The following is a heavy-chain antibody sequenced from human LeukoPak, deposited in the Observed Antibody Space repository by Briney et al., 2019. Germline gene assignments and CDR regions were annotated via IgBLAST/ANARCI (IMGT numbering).Heavy chain of an antibody. D-gene: IGHD2-8*01. CDR3: AREYPNADAFDI. Sequence: GGSLRLSCAASGFTFSSYGMHWVRQAPGKGLEWVAVIWYDGSNKYYADSVKGRFTISRDNSKNTLYLQINSLRAEDTAVYYCAREYPNADAFDIWGQGTMVTVSS. V-gene: IGHV3-33*01. J-gene: IGHJ3*02. CDR1: GFTFSSYG. CDR2: IWYDGSNK.